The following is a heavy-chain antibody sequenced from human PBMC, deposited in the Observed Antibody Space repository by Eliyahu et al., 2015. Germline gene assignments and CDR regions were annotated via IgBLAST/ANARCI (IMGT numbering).Heavy chain of an antibody. CDR1: GFXFKNYP. CDR3: ARARPPGDTALDS. D-gene: IGHD3-16*01. CDR2: ISYDGVNI. V-gene: IGHV3-30*04. J-gene: IGHJ5*02. Sequence: QLVXSGGGVVQPGRSLRLSCAASGFXFKNYPMHWVRQAPAKGLEWVAVISYDGVNIYYADSVKGRFTISRDNSKNTLYLQMNILRLDDTAVYFCARARPPGDTALDSWGQGALVTVSS.